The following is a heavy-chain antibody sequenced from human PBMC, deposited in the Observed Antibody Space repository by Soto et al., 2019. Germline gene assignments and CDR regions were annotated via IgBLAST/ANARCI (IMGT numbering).Heavy chain of an antibody. CDR1: GYSFTSYW. D-gene: IGHD6-13*01. CDR3: ARQGIAAADPLP. J-gene: IGHJ1*01. CDR2: IDPSDSYT. Sequence: GESLKISCKGSGYSFTSYWISWVRQMPGKGLEWMGRIDPSDSYTNYSPSFQGHVTISADKSISTAYLQWSSLKASDTAMYYCARQGIAAADPLPWGQGTLVTVSS. V-gene: IGHV5-10-1*01.